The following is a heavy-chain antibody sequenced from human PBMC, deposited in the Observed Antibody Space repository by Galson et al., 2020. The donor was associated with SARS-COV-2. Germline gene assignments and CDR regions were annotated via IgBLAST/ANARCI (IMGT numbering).Heavy chain of an antibody. D-gene: IGHD6-19*01. Sequence: SQTLSLTCTVSGGSISGLYWSWIRQSPGKGLEWIGYIYDSESTNYNPSLKSRVTISVDTSKNQFSLRLSSVTAADTAVYYCARKDSPVSAFDIWGQGTMVTVS. V-gene: IGHV4-59*11. CDR2: IYDSEST. CDR1: GGSISGLY. J-gene: IGHJ3*02. CDR3: ARKDSPVSAFDI.